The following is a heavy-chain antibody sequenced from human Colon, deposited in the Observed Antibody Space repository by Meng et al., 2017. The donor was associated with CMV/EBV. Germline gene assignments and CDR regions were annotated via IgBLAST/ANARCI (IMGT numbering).Heavy chain of an antibody. D-gene: IGHD1-1*01. V-gene: IGHV3-23*01. CDR2: ISGGGTTP. CDR3: GRDPGLPNGIHV. CDR1: GFTFSNYA. J-gene: IGHJ6*02. Sequence: GESLKISCAASGFTFSNYAMTWVRQAPGKGLEWVSSISGGGTTPFYADSVRGRFTISRDNSGNTLYLQMNSLRAEDTAVYYCGRDPGLPNGIHVWGQGTTVTVSS.